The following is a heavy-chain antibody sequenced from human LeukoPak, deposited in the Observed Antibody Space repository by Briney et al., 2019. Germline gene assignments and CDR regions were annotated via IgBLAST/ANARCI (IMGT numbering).Heavy chain of an antibody. J-gene: IGHJ4*02. CDR3: TTDQYYDSSGYYQYFDY. D-gene: IGHD3-22*01. CDR1: GFTFSNAW. CDR2: IKSRTDGGTT. Sequence: GGSLRLSCAASGFTFSNAWMSWVREAPGKALEWVGRIKSRTDGGTTDYPAPVKGRFPISRDDSKNTLYLQMNSLKSEDTAVYYCTTDQYYDSSGYYQYFDYWGQGTLVTVSS. V-gene: IGHV3-15*01.